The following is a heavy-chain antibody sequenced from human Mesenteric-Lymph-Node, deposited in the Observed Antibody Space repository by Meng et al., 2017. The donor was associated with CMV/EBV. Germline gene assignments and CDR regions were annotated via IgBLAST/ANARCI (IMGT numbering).Heavy chain of an antibody. CDR1: GFTFSKNA. CDR3: ASDRLPVVEPTHDMDV. D-gene: IGHD1-14*01. V-gene: IGHV3-30*04. Sequence: GESLKISCAASGFTFSKNAMHWVRQAPGQGLEWVAVISYDGKDKSYEDPVKCRFTISRDNSKNTLYLPMHSLRAEDTAVYYCASDRLPVVEPTHDMDVWGQGTTVTVSS. CDR2: ISYDGKDK. J-gene: IGHJ6*02.